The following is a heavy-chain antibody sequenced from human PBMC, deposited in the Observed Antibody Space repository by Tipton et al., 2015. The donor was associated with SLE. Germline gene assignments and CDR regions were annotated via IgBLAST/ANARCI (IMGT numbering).Heavy chain of an antibody. CDR1: GGSISSHY. D-gene: IGHD5-12*01. V-gene: IGHV4-59*11. J-gene: IGHJ5*02. CDR3: APSGYDFLRWFDP. CDR2: VHSSGST. Sequence: TLSLTCTVSGGSISSHYWSWVRQPPGKRLEWIGHVHSSGSTFYNPSLKSRVSISMDTSKNQVSLRMTSGTAADTAVYYCAPSGYDFLRWFDPWGQGTPVTVSS.